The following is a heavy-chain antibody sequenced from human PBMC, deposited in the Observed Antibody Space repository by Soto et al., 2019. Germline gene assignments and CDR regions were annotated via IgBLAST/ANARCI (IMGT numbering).Heavy chain of an antibody. CDR3: AAPRDEYGSGVSWFTYGMDI. D-gene: IGHD3-10*01. V-gene: IGHV3-23*01. CDR2: LDGAGGST. J-gene: IGHJ6*02. Sequence: GGSLRLSCLASGFTFSDFAMTWVRHVPGRGLEWAASLDGAGGSTYYAESVRGRFSISRDNSQNTLFLQMKRLTVDDTAIYYCAAPRDEYGSGVSWFTYGMDIWGQGTTVTVSS. CDR1: GFTFSDFA.